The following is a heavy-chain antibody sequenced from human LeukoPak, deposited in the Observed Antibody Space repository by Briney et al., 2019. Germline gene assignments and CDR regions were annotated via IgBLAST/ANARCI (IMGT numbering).Heavy chain of an antibody. V-gene: IGHV4-34*01. J-gene: IGHJ4*02. D-gene: IGHD6-13*01. CDR2: INHSGST. Sequence: PSETLSLTCAVYGGSFSGYYWSWIRQPPGKGLEWIGEINHSGSTNYNPSLKSRVTISVDTSKKQFSLKLSSVTAADTAVYYCARVRRGPIAAAGSIDYWGQGTLVTVYS. CDR3: ARVRRGPIAAAGSIDY. CDR1: GGSFSGYY.